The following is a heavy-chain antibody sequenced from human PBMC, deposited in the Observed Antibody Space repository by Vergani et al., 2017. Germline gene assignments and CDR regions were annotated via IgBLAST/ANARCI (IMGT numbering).Heavy chain of an antibody. Sequence: QVQLQESGPGLVKPPGTLSLTCAVSGDSISSNNCWTWVRQPPGKGLEWIGEICHTEDTKYSPSLKSRVTVSVDESRNLFSLRLNSVTAADTAVYYCARDLRSERYCSSTSCPSSYYGMDVWGQGTTVTVSS. CDR1: GDSISSNNC. CDR2: ICHTEDT. D-gene: IGHD2-2*01. CDR3: ARDLRSERYCSSTSCPSSYYGMDV. J-gene: IGHJ6*02. V-gene: IGHV4-4*03.